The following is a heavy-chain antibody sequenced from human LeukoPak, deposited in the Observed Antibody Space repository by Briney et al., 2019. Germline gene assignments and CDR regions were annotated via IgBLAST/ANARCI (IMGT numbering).Heavy chain of an antibody. D-gene: IGHD3-10*01. V-gene: IGHV3-15*01. CDR1: GFTFSNAW. CDR3: TTRGSDSGCPFF. CDR2: IKSKTDGGTT. Sequence: GGSLRLSCAASGFTFSNAWMVWVREAPGKGLEWVGRIKSKTDGGTTDYAAPVKGRFTISRDDSKNTLYLEMNSLKTEDTAVYYCTTRGSDSGCPFFWGQGTLVTVSS. J-gene: IGHJ4*02.